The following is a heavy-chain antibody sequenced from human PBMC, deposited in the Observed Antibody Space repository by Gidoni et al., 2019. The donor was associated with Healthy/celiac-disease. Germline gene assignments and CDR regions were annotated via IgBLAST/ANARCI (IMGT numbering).Heavy chain of an antibody. J-gene: IGHJ3*02. Sequence: QLQLQESGPGLVKPSETLSLTCTVSGGSISSSRYYWGGIRQPPGKGLEWIGSIYYRGGTYYNPSLKSRVTISVDTSKNQFSLKLSSVTTADTAVYYCARGYDILTGYQFDAFDIWGQGTMVTVSS. CDR3: ARGYDILTGYQFDAFDI. CDR1: GGSISSSRYY. V-gene: IGHV4-39*01. D-gene: IGHD3-9*01. CDR2: IYYRGGT.